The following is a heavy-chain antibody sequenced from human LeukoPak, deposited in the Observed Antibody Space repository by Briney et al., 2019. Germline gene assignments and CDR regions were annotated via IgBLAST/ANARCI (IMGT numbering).Heavy chain of an antibody. CDR3: ARDSSPGYYDYVWGSYPRY. CDR1: GITFSFYA. CDR2: IKQDGSEK. J-gene: IGHJ4*02. Sequence: GESLRLSCAASGITFSFYAMSWVRQAPGKGLEWVANIKQDGSEKYYVDSVKGRFTISRDNAKNSLYLQMNSLRAEDTAVYYCARDSSPGYYDYVWGSYPRYWGQGTLVTVSS. V-gene: IGHV3-7*05. D-gene: IGHD3-16*02.